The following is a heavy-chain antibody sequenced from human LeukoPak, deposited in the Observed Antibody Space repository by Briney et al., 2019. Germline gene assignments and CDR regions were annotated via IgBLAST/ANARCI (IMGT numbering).Heavy chain of an antibody. CDR1: GFTFSTYG. V-gene: IGHV3-33*01. CDR3: AREGGSGRYLGMFDP. J-gene: IGHJ5*02. CDR2: IWYDGSNE. Sequence: GGSLRLSCAASGFTFSTYGMHWVREAPSKGLEWVAVIWYDGSNEDYADSVKGRFTIFRDNSKNMVYLQMNSLRAEDTAFYYCAREGGSGRYLGMFDPWGQGTLVTVSS. D-gene: IGHD3-10*01.